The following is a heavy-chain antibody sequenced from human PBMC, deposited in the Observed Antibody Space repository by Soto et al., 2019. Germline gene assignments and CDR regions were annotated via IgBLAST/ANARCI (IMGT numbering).Heavy chain of an antibody. D-gene: IGHD2-15*01. CDR1: GFNISSGGYY. J-gene: IGHJ1*01. V-gene: IGHV4-31*03. CDR2: IYYSGST. Sequence: PSETLSLTCPFSGFNISSGGYYWSWIRQHPGKGLEWIGYIYYSGSTYYNPSLKSRVTISVDTSKNQFSLKLSSVTAADTAVYYCARVGTYCSGGSCFQYFQHWGQGTLVTVLL. CDR3: ARVGTYCSGGSCFQYFQH.